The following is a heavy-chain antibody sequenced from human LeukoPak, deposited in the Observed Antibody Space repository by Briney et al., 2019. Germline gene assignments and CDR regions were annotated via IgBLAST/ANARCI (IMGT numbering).Heavy chain of an antibody. CDR2: IWYDGSNK. D-gene: IGHD3-10*01. CDR1: GFTFSSYG. CDR3: AREANRRYGSGSSFDP. J-gene: IGHJ5*02. V-gene: IGHV3-33*01. Sequence: GRFLRLSCAASGFTFSSYGMHWVRQAPGKGLEWVAVIWYDGSNKYYADSVKGRFTISRDNSKNTLYLQMNSLRAEDTAVYYCAREANRRYGSGSSFDPWGQGTLVTVSS.